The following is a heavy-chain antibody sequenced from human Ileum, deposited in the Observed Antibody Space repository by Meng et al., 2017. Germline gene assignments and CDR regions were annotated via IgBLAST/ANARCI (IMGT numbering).Heavy chain of an antibody. CDR2: INSDETTI. CDR1: GFRFSSYW. J-gene: IGHJ4*02. Sequence: GESLKTSCTASGFRFSSYWMFWVRQAPGKGLVWVSRINSDETTIHYADSVKGRFTISRNNAKNTLYLQMNSLRAEDTAVYYCARDLPVPHDNGYKVDYWGQEVLVTVSS. CDR3: ARDLPVPHDNGYKVDY. V-gene: IGHV3-74*01. D-gene: IGHD4-17*01.